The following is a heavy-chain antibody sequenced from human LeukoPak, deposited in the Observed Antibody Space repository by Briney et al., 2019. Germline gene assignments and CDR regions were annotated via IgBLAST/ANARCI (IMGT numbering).Heavy chain of an antibody. D-gene: IGHD3-10*01. J-gene: IGHJ4*02. Sequence: PGGSLRLSCAASGFTFSSYEMNWVRQAPGKGLEWVSYISSSGSTIYYADSVKGRFTISRDNSKNTLYLQMNSLRAEDTAVYYCAKDYYYGSGSYYGEDYWGQGTLVTVSS. CDR3: AKDYYYGSGSYYGEDY. CDR2: ISSSGSTI. V-gene: IGHV3-48*03. CDR1: GFTFSSYE.